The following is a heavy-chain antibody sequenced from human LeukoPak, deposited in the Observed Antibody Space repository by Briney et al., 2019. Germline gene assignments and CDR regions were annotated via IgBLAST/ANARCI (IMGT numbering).Heavy chain of an antibody. CDR2: IHYSGSA. D-gene: IGHD3-22*01. CDR1: GGSINSSPYY. V-gene: IGHV4-39*01. J-gene: IGHJ5*02. Sequence: PSETLSLTCAVSGGSINSSPYYWGWIRQPPGKGLEWLGSIHYSGSAYYKPSLKSRASIFVVTSKNQFSLNLRSVTAADTAVYYCARHFAGGYYESRDYFAKGGWFDPWGQGILVTVSS. CDR3: ARHFAGGYYESRDYFAKGGWFDP.